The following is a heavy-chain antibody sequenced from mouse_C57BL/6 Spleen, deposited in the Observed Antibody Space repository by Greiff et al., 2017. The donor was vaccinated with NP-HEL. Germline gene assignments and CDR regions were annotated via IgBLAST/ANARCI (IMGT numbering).Heavy chain of an antibody. J-gene: IGHJ1*03. V-gene: IGHV1-53*01. Sequence: QVQLQQPGTELVKPGASVKLSCKASGYTFTSYWMHWVKQRPGQGLEWIGNINPSNGGTNYNEKFKSKATLTVDKSSSTAYMQLRSLTSEDSAVYYCARSGYGNYWYFDVWGTGTTVTVSS. D-gene: IGHD2-1*01. CDR1: GYTFTSYW. CDR2: INPSNGGT. CDR3: ARSGYGNYWYFDV.